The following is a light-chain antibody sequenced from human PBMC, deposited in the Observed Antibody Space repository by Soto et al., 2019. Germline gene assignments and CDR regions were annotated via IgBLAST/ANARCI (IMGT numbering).Light chain of an antibody. V-gene: IGKV1-5*01. CDR2: DAS. J-gene: IGKJ1*01. CDR1: QSINNR. CDR3: QQYINLWT. Sequence: IQMTQSPSTLSASIGDRVTITCRASQSINNRLAWYQQMPGKAPNLLIYDASSLESGVPSRFRGSGSETEFTLTISGLQPEDFAVYYCQQYINLWTFGQGTKVDIK.